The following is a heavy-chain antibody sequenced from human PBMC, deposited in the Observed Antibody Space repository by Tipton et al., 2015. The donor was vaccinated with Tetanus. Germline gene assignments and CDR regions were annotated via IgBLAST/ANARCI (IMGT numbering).Heavy chain of an antibody. CDR1: GGSISTYH. V-gene: IGHV4-59*12. CDR2: IDNSGST. D-gene: IGHD5-18*01. J-gene: IGHJ2*01. CDR3: ARGYSYGYSYWYFDL. Sequence: LRLSCTVSGGSISTYHWNWIRQFPGKGLEWIGYIDNSGSTYYNAYLKSRVAISLDTSKIKFSLTLTSVTAADTSVYYCARGYSYGYSYWYFDLWGRGTLFTVSS.